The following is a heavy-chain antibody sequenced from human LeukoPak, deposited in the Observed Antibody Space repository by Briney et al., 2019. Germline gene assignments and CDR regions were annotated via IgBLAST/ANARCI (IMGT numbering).Heavy chain of an antibody. CDR2: ISWNSGSI. J-gene: IGHJ6*02. CDR1: GFTFDDYA. D-gene: IGHD2-2*01. CDR3: AKDKTPRTRYYYYYYGMDV. V-gene: IGHV3-9*01. Sequence: GGSLRLSCAASGFTFDDYAMHWVRQAPGKGLEWVSSISWNSGSIGYADSVKGRFTISRDNAKNSLYLQMNSLRAEDTALYYCAKDKTPRTRYYYYYYGMDVWGQGTTVTVSS.